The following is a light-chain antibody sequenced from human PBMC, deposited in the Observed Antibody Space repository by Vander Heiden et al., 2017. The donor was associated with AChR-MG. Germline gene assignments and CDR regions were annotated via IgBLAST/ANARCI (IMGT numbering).Light chain of an antibody. J-gene: IGKJ2*03. V-gene: IGKV1-5*03. CDR1: QTISNW. Sequence: DIQMTQSPSTLSASVGDRVTITCRASQTISNWLAWYQQRPGKAPKLLISKASSLETGVPSRFSGSGSGTEFTLTISSLQPDDSATYYCQQYKSYPYSFGQGTKLEIK. CDR3: QQYKSYPYS. CDR2: KAS.